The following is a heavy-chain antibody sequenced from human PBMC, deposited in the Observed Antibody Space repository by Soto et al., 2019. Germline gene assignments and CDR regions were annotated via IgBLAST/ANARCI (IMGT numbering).Heavy chain of an antibody. CDR1: GFTISGNY. V-gene: IGHV3-53*01. Sequence: PGGSLRLSCAASGFTISGNYMSWVRQATGKGLEWVSVIYSGGSTYYADSVKGRFTISRDNSKNTLYLQMNSLRAEDTAVYYCASGILYGDYARTIDYWGQGILVTVSS. CDR2: IYSGGST. CDR3: ASGILYGDYARTIDY. D-gene: IGHD4-17*01. J-gene: IGHJ4*02.